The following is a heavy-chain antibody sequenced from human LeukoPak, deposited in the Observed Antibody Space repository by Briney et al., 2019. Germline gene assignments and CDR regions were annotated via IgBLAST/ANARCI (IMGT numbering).Heavy chain of an antibody. J-gene: IGHJ5*02. CDR2: FDPEDGET. CDR3: ATAQPQDENNWFDP. Sequence: ASVKVSCKVSGYTLTELSMHWVRQAPGKGLEWMGGFDPEDGETIYAQKFQGRVTMTEDTPTDTAYMELSSLRSEDTAVYYCATAQPQDENNWFDPWGQGTLVTVSS. V-gene: IGHV1-24*01. CDR1: GYTLTELS.